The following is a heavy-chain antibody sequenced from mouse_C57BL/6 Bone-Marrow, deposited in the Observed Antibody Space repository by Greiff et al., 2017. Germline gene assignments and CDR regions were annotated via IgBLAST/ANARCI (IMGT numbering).Heavy chain of an antibody. CDR3: ARGLLWYPWFAY. D-gene: IGHD2-10*01. CDR1: GYSITSGYY. CDR2: ISYDGSN. Sequence: EVQLQESGPGLVKPSQSLSLTCSVTGYSITSGYYWNWLRQFPGNKLEWMGYISYDGSNNYNPSLKNRISITRDTSKNQFFLKLNSVTTEDTATYYCARGLLWYPWFAYWGQGTLVTVSA. V-gene: IGHV3-6*01. J-gene: IGHJ3*01.